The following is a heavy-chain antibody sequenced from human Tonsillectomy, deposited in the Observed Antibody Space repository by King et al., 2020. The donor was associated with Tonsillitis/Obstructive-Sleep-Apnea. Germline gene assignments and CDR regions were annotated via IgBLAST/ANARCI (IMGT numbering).Heavy chain of an antibody. CDR2: IDHTGST. Sequence: VQLQQWGAGLLKPSETLSLTCAVYGGSFSGFYWSWIRQPPGKGLEWIGEIDHTGSTNYNPSLKSRVTTSLDTSKNQFSLKLNSVTAADTAVYYCAREGSHHGFDIWGQGTMVTVSS. V-gene: IGHV4-34*01. CDR1: GGSFSGFY. CDR3: AREGSHHGFDI. J-gene: IGHJ3*02.